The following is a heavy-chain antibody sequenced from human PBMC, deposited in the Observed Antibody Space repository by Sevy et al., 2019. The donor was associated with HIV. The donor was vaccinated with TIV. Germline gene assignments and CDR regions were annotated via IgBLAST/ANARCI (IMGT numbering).Heavy chain of an antibody. D-gene: IGHD3-10*01. V-gene: IGHV3-53*01. CDR3: ARGNYYGSGSRYYYYYYYMDV. CDR2: IYSGGST. CDR1: GFTVSSNY. J-gene: IGHJ6*03. Sequence: GGSLRLSCAASGFTVSSNYMSWVRQAPGKGLEWVSVIYSGGSTYYADTMKGRFTISRDNSKNTLYLQMNSLRAEDTAVYYCARGNYYGSGSRYYYYYYYMDVWGKGTTVTVSS.